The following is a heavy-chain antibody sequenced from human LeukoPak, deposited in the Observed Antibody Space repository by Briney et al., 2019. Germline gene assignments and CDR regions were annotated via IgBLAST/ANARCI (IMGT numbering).Heavy chain of an antibody. J-gene: IGHJ3*02. V-gene: IGHV1-69*13. Sequence: SVKVSCKASGGTFSSYAISWVRQAPGQGLEWMGGIIPIFGTANYAQKFQGRVTIAADESTSTAYMELSSLRSEDTAVYYCASRTATLDAFDIWGQGTMVTVSS. D-gene: IGHD2-15*01. CDR1: GGTFSSYA. CDR3: ASRTATLDAFDI. CDR2: IIPIFGTA.